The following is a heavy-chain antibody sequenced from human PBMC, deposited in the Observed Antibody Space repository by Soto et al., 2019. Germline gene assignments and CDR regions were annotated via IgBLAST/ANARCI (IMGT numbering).Heavy chain of an antibody. CDR1: GYTFINFG. V-gene: IGHV1-18*01. CDR2: ISPFNGHT. CDR3: AGRRGPHSTPPDI. D-gene: IGHD1-26*01. J-gene: IGHJ3*02. Sequence: ASVKVSCKTSGYTFINFGIGWVRQAPGQGLEWMGWISPFNGHTHYAQKFQGRVTITADASTSTAFMELSSLRSEDTAVYYCAGRRGPHSTPPDIWGQGTMVTVSS.